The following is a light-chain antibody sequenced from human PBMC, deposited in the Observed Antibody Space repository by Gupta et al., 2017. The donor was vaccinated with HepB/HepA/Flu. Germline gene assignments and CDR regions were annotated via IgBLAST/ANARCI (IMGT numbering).Light chain of an antibody. V-gene: IGLV2-14*01. Sequence: QSALTQPASVSGSHGQSTTISCTATSSDVGDYNYGSWYQQHPGKAPKLLIYDVTNRPSGISNRFSGSKSGNTASLTISGLQAEDEADYYCSSVSYTTLIVFGGGTKVTVL. CDR3: SSVSYTTLIV. J-gene: IGLJ3*02. CDR2: DVT. CDR1: SSDVGDYNY.